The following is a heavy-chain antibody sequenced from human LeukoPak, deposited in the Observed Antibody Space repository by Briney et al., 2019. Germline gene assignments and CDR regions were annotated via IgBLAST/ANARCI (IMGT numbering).Heavy chain of an antibody. D-gene: IGHD3-9*01. CDR1: GYTFTSYG. J-gene: IGHJ5*02. CDR3: ARDKEGGLRYFDWLRAYPYWFDP. Sequence: ASVKVSCKASGYTFTSYGISWVRQAPGQGLEWMGWIRAYNGNTNYAQKLQGRVTMTTDTSTSTAYMELRSLRSDDTAVYYCARDKEGGLRYFDWLRAYPYWFDPWGQGTLVTVSS. CDR2: IRAYNGNT. V-gene: IGHV1-18*01.